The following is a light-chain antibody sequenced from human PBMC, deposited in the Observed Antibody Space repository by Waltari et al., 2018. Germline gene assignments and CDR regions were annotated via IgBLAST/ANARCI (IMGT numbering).Light chain of an antibody. Sequence: QSALTQPASVSGSPGHSITISCTGTTSDVGTYTPVSWYQQHPGKAPKLIIYEVSKRPSGISNRFSASKSGNTASLTISGLQAEDEADYYCCSYAGSNTYVFGTGTKVTVL. CDR3: CSYAGSNTYV. CDR1: TSDVGTYTP. V-gene: IGLV2-23*02. J-gene: IGLJ1*01. CDR2: EVS.